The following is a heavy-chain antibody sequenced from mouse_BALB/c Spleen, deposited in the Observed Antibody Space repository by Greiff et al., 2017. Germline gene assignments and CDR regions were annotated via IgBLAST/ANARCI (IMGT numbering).Heavy chain of an antibody. CDR1: GFTFSSYT. D-gene: IGHD2-1*01. V-gene: IGHV5-12-2*01. CDR2: ISNGGGST. CDR3: ARHGDYGNYLDY. J-gene: IGHJ4*01. Sequence: EVKLMESGGGLVQPGGSLKLSCAASGFTFSSYTMSWVRQTPEKRLEWVAYISNGGGSTYYPDTVKGRFTISRDNAKNTLYLQMSSLKSEDTAMYYCARHGDYGNYLDYWGQGTSVTVSS.